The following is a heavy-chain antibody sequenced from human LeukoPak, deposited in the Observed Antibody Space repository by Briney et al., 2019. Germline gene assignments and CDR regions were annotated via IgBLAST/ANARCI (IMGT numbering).Heavy chain of an antibody. CDR2: FDPEDGET. CDR3: ATLGGYDSSGYPLDY. J-gene: IGHJ4*02. D-gene: IGHD3-22*01. Sequence: GASVKVSCKVSGYTLTELSMHWVRQAPGEGLEWMRGFDPEDGETIYAQKFQGRVTMTEDTSTDTAYMELSSLRSEDTAVYYCATLGGYDSSGYPLDYWGQGTLVTVSS. CDR1: GYTLTELS. V-gene: IGHV1-24*01.